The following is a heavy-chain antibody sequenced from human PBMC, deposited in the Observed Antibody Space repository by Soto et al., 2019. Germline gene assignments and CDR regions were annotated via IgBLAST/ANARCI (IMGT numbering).Heavy chain of an antibody. Sequence: GSLRLSCASSGFTVSTNYVSWVRQAPGKGLEWVSVMYSSGYTYYADSVKGRFTISRDNSKNILYLQMNSLRAEDTAVFYCAGGPDKQHFDYWGQGT. V-gene: IGHV3-66*01. D-gene: IGHD2-15*01. J-gene: IGHJ4*02. CDR3: AGGPDKQHFDY. CDR2: MYSSGYT. CDR1: GFTVSTNY.